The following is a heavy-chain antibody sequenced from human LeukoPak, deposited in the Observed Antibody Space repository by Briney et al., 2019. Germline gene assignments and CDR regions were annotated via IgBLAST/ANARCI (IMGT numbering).Heavy chain of an antibody. V-gene: IGHV3-7*01. D-gene: IGHD3-3*01. Sequence: GGSLRLSCAASGFTFSSYWMSWVRQAPGKGLEWVAKIKQDGSEKYYVDSVKGRFTISRDNAKNSLYLQMNSLRAEDTAVYYCARDAYYDFWSGYFVWTSYYFDYWGQGTLVTVSS. CDR3: ARDAYYDFWSGYFVWTSYYFDY. CDR1: GFTFSSYW. J-gene: IGHJ4*02. CDR2: IKQDGSEK.